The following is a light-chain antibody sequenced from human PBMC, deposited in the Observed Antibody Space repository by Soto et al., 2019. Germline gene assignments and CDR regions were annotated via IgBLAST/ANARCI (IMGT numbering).Light chain of an antibody. J-gene: IGKJ4*01. CDR2: GAS. V-gene: IGKV3-20*01. CDR3: QQYGSSPLLT. CDR1: QSVSSSY. Sequence: EIVLTQSPGTLSSSPGERATLSCRASQSVSSSYLAWYQQKPGQAPRLLIYGASSRATGIPDRFSGSGSGTDFTLTISRLEPEDFAVNYCQQYGSSPLLTFGGGTKVEIK.